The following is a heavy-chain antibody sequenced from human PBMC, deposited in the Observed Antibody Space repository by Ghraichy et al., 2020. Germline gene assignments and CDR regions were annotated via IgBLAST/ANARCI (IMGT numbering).Heavy chain of an antibody. CDR1: GYTFSNYG. V-gene: IGHV1-18*04. Sequence: ASVKVSCKASGYTFSNYGINWVRQAPGQGLEWMGWISAFDGNTNYAQKIQGRVTMTTDKATTTAYMELTSLRSDDTAVYYCARAGWLQVLDTAFDIWGQGTMVTVSS. D-gene: IGHD5-12*01. CDR3: ARAGWLQVLDTAFDI. CDR2: ISAFDGNT. J-gene: IGHJ3*02.